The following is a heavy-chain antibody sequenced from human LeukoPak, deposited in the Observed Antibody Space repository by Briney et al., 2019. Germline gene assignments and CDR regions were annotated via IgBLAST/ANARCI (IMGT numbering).Heavy chain of an antibody. Sequence: GGSLRLSCAASGFTVRSYYMAWVRQAPGKGLEWVSAIGGSGGSTYYADSVKGRFTISRDNSKTTLYLQMNSLRAEDTAVYYCAKDGSGMIVVATTDAFDIWGQGTMVTISS. CDR1: GFTVRSYY. D-gene: IGHD3-22*01. CDR3: AKDGSGMIVVATTDAFDI. CDR2: IGGSGGST. J-gene: IGHJ3*02. V-gene: IGHV3-23*01.